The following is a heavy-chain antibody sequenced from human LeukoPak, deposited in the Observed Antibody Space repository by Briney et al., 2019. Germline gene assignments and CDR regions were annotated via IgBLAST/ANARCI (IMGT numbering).Heavy chain of an antibody. Sequence: PGGSLRLSCAASGFTFSNYAMNWVRQASGKGLEWLALISYDGSDKYYADTVKGRFTISRDNSKNTLYLQMNSLRPEGTAVYYCARDGSYFGHFDYWGQGTLVTVSS. CDR1: GFTFSNYA. V-gene: IGHV3-30*04. J-gene: IGHJ4*02. CDR3: ARDGSYFGHFDY. D-gene: IGHD1-26*01. CDR2: ISYDGSDK.